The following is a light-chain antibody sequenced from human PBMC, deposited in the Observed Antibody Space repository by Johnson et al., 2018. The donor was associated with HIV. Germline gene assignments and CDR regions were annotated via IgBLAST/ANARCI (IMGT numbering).Light chain of an antibody. J-gene: IGLJ1*01. CDR2: EDN. V-gene: IGLV1-51*02. CDR1: VSNIESYF. CDR3: GIWDASLSGYV. Sequence: QSVLTQPPSVSAAPGQTVNISCSGNVSNIESYFVSWYQQLPGAAPTLLIYEDNKRPSGIPDRFSGSKSGATATLGITGLQTGDEADYYCGIWDASLSGYVFGTGTKVTVL.